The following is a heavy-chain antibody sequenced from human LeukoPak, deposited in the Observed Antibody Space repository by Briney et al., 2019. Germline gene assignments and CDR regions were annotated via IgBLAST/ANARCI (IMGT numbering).Heavy chain of an antibody. D-gene: IGHD5-18*01. Sequence: GESLRLSCAASGFTFSSYGMHWVRQAPGKGLEWVAVIWYDGSNKYYADSVKGRFTISRDNSKNTLYLQMNSLRAEDTAVYYCARDHDSYGFDYWGQGTLVTVSS. CDR3: ARDHDSYGFDY. V-gene: IGHV3-33*01. CDR2: IWYDGSNK. CDR1: GFTFSSYG. J-gene: IGHJ4*02.